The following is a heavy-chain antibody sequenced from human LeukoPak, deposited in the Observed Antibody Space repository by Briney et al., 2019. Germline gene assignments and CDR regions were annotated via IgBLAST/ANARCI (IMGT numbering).Heavy chain of an antibody. D-gene: IGHD4-17*01. Sequence: SETLSLTCTVSGGSINSYYWSWIRQPPGKGLEWIGYIYYSGSTNYNPSLKSRVTISVDTSKNQFSLKLSSVTAADTAVYYCARVGDYGEIDYWGQGTLVTVSS. CDR3: ARVGDYGEIDY. CDR2: IYYSGST. J-gene: IGHJ4*02. V-gene: IGHV4-59*01. CDR1: GGSINSYY.